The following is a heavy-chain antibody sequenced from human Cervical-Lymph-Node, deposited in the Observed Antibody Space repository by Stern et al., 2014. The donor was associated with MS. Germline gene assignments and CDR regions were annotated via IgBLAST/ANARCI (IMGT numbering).Heavy chain of an antibody. CDR1: GFTFDDYA. J-gene: IGHJ4*02. CDR2: ISWNSVTK. CDR3: ARGTTVFLYSFDL. D-gene: IGHD4-11*01. Sequence: VQLGQSGGGLVQPGRSLRLSCAASGFTFDDYAMHWVRQVPGKGLEWVSGISWNSVTKGYADSVKGRFTISRDNAKNSGFLQLDSLRVEDTALYYCARGTTVFLYSFDLWGQGTLVTVSS. V-gene: IGHV3-9*01.